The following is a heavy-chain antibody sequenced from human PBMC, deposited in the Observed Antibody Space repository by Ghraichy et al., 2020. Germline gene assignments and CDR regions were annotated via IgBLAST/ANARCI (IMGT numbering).Heavy chain of an antibody. CDR1: GFTFSSYD. J-gene: IGHJ6*02. Sequence: LTCAASGFTFSSYDMHWVRQPRGKGLEWVSAIGIAGDSYYSDSVKGRFSISRENAKNSLYLEMNSMAAGDTAVYYCARVLVTRDYYGSDFGMDVWGQGTTGTVS. CDR3: ARVLVTRDYYGSDFGMDV. CDR2: IGIAGDS. D-gene: IGHD3-10*01. V-gene: IGHV3-13*01.